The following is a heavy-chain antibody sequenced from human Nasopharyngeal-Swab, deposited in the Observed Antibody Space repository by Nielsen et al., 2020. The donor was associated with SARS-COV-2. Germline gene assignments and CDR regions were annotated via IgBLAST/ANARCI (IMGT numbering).Heavy chain of an antibody. CDR3: ARDESGDYLGLPFDH. J-gene: IGHJ4*02. D-gene: IGHD4-17*01. V-gene: IGHV4-39*07. Sequence: SQTLSLTCVVSGASISNRNNYWGWLRQSPGKGLEWIGTVFSSGSTYNPSLKSRVTMSVDTSKNQFSLKLTSVTAADTAVYYCARDESGDYLGLPFDHWGRGTLVTVSS. CDR1: GASISNRNNY. CDR2: VFSSGST.